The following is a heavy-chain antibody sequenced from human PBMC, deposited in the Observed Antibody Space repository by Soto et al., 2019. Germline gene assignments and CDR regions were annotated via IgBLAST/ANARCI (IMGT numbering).Heavy chain of an antibody. J-gene: IGHJ5*02. D-gene: IGHD1-1*01. CDR2: IYATGTT. CDR3: VRDGTKTLRDWFDP. CDR1: GASISGFY. V-gene: IGHV4-4*07. Sequence: SETLSLTCTVSGASISGFYWSWIRKSAGKGLEWIGRIYATGTTDYNPSLKSRVMMSVGTSKKQFSLKLRSVTAADTAVYYCVRDGTKTLRDWFDPWGQGISVTVSS.